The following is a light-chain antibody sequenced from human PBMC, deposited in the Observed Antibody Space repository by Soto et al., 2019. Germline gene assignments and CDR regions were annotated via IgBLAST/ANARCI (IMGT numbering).Light chain of an antibody. CDR3: QQYGSSPYT. J-gene: IGKJ2*01. Sequence: EIVLTQSPGTLSLSPGERATLSCRASQSISSSYLAWYQQKPGQAPRFLIYGASSRATGIPDRFSGSGSGTDFTLTISRLEPEEFAVYYCQQYGSSPYTFGQGTKLEIK. CDR1: QSISSSY. V-gene: IGKV3-20*01. CDR2: GAS.